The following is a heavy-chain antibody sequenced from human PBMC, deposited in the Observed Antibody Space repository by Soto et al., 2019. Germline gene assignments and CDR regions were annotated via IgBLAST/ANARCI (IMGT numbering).Heavy chain of an antibody. CDR1: GFTLSNYY. CDR3: ARGGNTNWRYFDY. V-gene: IGHV3-72*01. D-gene: IGHD1-1*01. CDR2: TRNRANRHTT. J-gene: IGHJ4*02. Sequence: GESLKISCAASGFTLSNYYMDWLRQAPGEGLEWVGRTRNRANRHTTEYAASVKGRFTISRDDSSNSLYLQINSLKTEDTAVYYCARGGNTNWRYFDYWGQGTLVTVSS.